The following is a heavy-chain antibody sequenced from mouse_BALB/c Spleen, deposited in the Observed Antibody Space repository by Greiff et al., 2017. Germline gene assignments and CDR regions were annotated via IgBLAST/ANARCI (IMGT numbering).Heavy chain of an antibody. Sequence: EVQGVESGGGLVQPGGSLKLSCAASGFTFSSYTMSWVRQTPEKRLEWVAYISNGGGSTYYPDTVKGRFTISRDNAKNTLYLQMSSLKSEDTAMYYCATYGSPFAYWGQGTLVTVSA. D-gene: IGHD1-2*01. CDR2: ISNGGGST. CDR3: ATYGSPFAY. CDR1: GFTFSSYT. J-gene: IGHJ3*01. V-gene: IGHV5-12-2*01.